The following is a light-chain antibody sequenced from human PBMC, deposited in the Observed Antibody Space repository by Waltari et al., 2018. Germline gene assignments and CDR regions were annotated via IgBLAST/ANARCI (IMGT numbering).Light chain of an antibody. V-gene: IGKV2-28*01. CDR2: LGS. CDR1: QSLLHSNGYNY. J-gene: IGKJ2*01. CDR3: MQALQTPRYT. Sequence: DIVMTQSPLSLPVTPGEPASISCRSSQSLLHSNGYNYLDWYLQKPGQPPQLLIYLGSNRAYGVPDRFSGSGSGTDFTLKISRVEAEDVGVYYCMQALQTPRYTFGQGTKLEIK.